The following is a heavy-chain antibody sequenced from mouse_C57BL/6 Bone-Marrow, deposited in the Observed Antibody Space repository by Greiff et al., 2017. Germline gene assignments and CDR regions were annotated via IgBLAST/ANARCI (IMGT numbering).Heavy chain of an antibody. CDR2: IDPENGDT. CDR3: TREGNPAWFAY. D-gene: IGHD2-1*01. CDR1: GFNIKDDY. Sequence: VQLQQSGAELVRPGASVKLSCTASGFNIKDDYMHWVKQRPEQGLEWIGWIDPENGDTEYASKFQGKATITADTSSNTAYLQLSSLTSEDTAVYYCTREGNPAWFAYWGQGTLVTVSA. J-gene: IGHJ3*01. V-gene: IGHV14-4*01.